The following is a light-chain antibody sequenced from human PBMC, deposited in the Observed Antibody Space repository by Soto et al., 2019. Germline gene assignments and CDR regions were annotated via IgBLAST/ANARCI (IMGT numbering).Light chain of an antibody. J-gene: IGKJ4*01. CDR2: GAS. V-gene: IGKV3-11*01. CDR3: QQRSNWPLT. CDR1: QGVSSY. Sequence: EIVLTQSPATLSLSPGEIATLSCRASQGVSSYLAWYQQKPGQAPRLLIYGASSRATGIPDRFSGSGSGTDFTLTISSLEPEDFAVYYCQQRSNWPLTFGGGTKVDI.